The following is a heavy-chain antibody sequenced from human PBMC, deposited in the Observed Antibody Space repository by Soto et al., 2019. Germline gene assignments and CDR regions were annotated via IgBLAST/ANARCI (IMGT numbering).Heavy chain of an antibody. CDR3: ARDVGPVTIFGEALSGYFDF. CDR1: GFSFVNYW. Sequence: PGGSLRLSCAVSGFSFVNYWMSWVRQAPGKGLEWLASIKEDGSERYYLDSVKGRFTISRDNAKDSLSLQMNSLRGEDTAFYYCARDVGPVTIFGEALSGYFDFWGQGTLVTVSS. V-gene: IGHV3-7*03. CDR2: IKEDGSER. D-gene: IGHD3-3*01. J-gene: IGHJ4*02.